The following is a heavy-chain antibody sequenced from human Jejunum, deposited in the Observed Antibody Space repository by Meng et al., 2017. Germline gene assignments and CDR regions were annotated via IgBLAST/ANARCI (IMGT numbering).Heavy chain of an antibody. CDR1: GFTFSSYW. J-gene: IGHJ4*02. Sequence: GGSLRLSCATSGFTFSSYWMHWVRQAPGKGLVWVSRIKSDGSTTNYADSVKGRFTISRDNAKNTLYLQMNSLRGEDTAVYYCARVGYNYQWGAFDSWGQGKLVTGSS. CDR3: ARVGYNYQWGAFDS. D-gene: IGHD1-1*01. CDR2: IKSDGSTT. V-gene: IGHV3-74*01.